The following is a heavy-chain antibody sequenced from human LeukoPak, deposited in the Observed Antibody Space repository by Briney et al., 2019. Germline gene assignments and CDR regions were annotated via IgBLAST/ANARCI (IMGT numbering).Heavy chain of an antibody. J-gene: IGHJ3*02. CDR2: IFPIFGTA. CDR3: ALWVVPAVIPHTGPFDI. CDR1: RATFSSYA. Sequence: GSTVKVSCKVFRATFSSYALSWVRQAPGPGLEWLGGIFPIFGTANYAQKFQGRVTITTDESTSTAYMELSSLRFEDTAVYYCALWVVPAVIPHTGPFDIWGQGTMVTVSS. V-gene: IGHV1-69*05. D-gene: IGHD2-2*02.